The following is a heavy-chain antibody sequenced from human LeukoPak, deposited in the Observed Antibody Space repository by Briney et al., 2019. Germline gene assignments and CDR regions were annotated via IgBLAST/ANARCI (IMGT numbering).Heavy chain of an antibody. J-gene: IGHJ5*02. CDR2: IYSGGST. Sequence: TGGSLRLSCAASGFTVSSNYMSWVRQAPGKGLEWVSVIYSGGSTYYADSVKGRFTISRDNSTNTLYLQMNSLRAEDTAVYYCARARAYCSGGSCYSEGLHWFDPWGQGTLVTVSS. CDR3: ARARAYCSGGSCYSEGLHWFDP. D-gene: IGHD2-15*01. V-gene: IGHV3-66*01. CDR1: GFTVSSNY.